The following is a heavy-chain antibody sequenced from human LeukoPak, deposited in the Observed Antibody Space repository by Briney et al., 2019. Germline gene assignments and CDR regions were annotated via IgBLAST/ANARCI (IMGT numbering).Heavy chain of an antibody. V-gene: IGHV3-53*01. CDR3: VKGLNWFDP. D-gene: IGHD4-11*01. Sequence: PGGSLRLSCAASGFSVSTTHMTWVRQAPGKGLEWLSVFYRGGTIYYDESVKGRFSISRDNCRNTLYLQLDSLRADDTAVYFCVKGLNWFDPWGQGTLVTVSS. J-gene: IGHJ5*02. CDR2: FYRGGTI. CDR1: GFSVSTTH.